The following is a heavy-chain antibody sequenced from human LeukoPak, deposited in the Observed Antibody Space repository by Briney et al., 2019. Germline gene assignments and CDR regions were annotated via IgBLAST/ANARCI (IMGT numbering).Heavy chain of an antibody. V-gene: IGHV4-59*08. CDR2: IYYSGTT. CDR1: GGSISSYY. CDR3: ARHGNGAFDI. J-gene: IGHJ3*02. Sequence: SETLSLTCTVSGGSISSYYWSWIRQPPGKGLEWIGYIYYSGTTNYNPSLKSRVTISVDTSKNQFSLKLTSVTAADTAVYYCARHGNGAFDIWGQGTMVTVSS. D-gene: IGHD1-1*01.